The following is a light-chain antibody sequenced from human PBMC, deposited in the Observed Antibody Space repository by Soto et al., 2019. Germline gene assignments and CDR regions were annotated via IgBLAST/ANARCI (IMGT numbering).Light chain of an antibody. CDR3: QEYNTYPWR. CDR2: AAY. CDR1: QGIIKY. V-gene: IGKV1D-17*01. Sequence: NIQMTQAPSAMSSSVVYRVTITCLARQGIIKYLVWVQQKPGKVPKHMIYAAYSLQSGVPSRFSDSGSGTEFTLTISSLQREDFATYYCQEYNTYPWRFGQGTNVDI. J-gene: IGKJ1*01.